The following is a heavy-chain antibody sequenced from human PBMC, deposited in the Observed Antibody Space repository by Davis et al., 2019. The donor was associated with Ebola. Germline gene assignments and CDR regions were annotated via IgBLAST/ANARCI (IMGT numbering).Heavy chain of an antibody. Sequence: GESLKISCAASGFTFFSSYSMTWVRQAPGKGLEWVSCISSSSSYIYYADSVKGRFTISRDNAKNSLYLQMNSLRAEDTAVYYCARGDQQQLGMDVWGQGTTVTVSS. CDR3: ARGDQQQLGMDV. CDR2: ISSSSSYI. CDR1: GFTFFSSYS. V-gene: IGHV3-21*01. D-gene: IGHD6-13*01. J-gene: IGHJ6*02.